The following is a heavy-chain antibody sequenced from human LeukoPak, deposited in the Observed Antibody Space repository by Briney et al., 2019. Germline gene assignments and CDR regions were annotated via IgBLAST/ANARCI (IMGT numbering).Heavy chain of an antibody. Sequence: SETLSLTCTVSGGSISDDSWTWIRQPPGKGLEWIGSIYHSGSTYYNPSLKSRVTISVDTSKNQFSLKLNSVTAADTAVYYCARDGPYGITSWYFDLWGRGTLVTVFS. D-gene: IGHD1-20*01. CDR2: IYHSGST. J-gene: IGHJ2*01. CDR3: ARDGPYGITSWYFDL. CDR1: GGSISDDS. V-gene: IGHV4-38-2*02.